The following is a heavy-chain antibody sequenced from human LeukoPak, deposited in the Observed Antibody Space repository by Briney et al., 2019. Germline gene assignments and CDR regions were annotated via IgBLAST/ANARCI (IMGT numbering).Heavy chain of an antibody. Sequence: ASVKVSCKASGYTFTSYDINWVRQATGQGLEWMGWMNPNSGNTGYAQKFQGRVTMTRNTSISTAYTELSSLRSEDTAVYYCAREYYDSSGLGLSVWGQGTMVTVSS. D-gene: IGHD3-22*01. CDR1: GYTFTSYD. CDR3: AREYYDSSGLGLSV. CDR2: MNPNSGNT. J-gene: IGHJ3*01. V-gene: IGHV1-8*01.